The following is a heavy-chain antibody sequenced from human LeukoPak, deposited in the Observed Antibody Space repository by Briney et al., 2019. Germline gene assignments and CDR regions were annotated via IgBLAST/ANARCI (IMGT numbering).Heavy chain of an antibody. V-gene: IGHV3-23*01. J-gene: IGHJ5*02. CDR3: AKDRGIAARPGNWFDP. Sequence: TGGSLRLPCPAPGFPFSSYAMSWVCQAPGKGLEWVSAISGSGGSTYYADSVKGRFTISRDNSKNTLYLQMNSLRAEDTAVYYCAKDRGIAARPGNWFDPWGQGTLVTVSS. D-gene: IGHD6-6*01. CDR2: ISGSGGST. CDR1: GFPFSSYA.